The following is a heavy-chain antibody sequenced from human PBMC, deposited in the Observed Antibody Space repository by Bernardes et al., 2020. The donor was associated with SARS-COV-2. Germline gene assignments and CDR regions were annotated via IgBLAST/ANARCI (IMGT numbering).Heavy chain of an antibody. CDR2: FAPADGET. D-gene: IGHD2-2*01. CDR1: GYTLTALS. V-gene: IGHV1-24*01. J-gene: IGHJ6*02. CDR3: AVVPAAPDYYYYYGMDV. Sequence: AAVKVSCKVSGYTLTALSMHWVRQAPGQGLEWMGGFAPADGETIYAQKFQGRVTMTEDTSTDTAYMELSSLRSEDTAVYYCAVVPAAPDYYYYYGMDVWGQGNTVTVSS.